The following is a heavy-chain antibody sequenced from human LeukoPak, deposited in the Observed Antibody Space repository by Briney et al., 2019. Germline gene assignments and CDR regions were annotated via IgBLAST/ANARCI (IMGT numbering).Heavy chain of an antibody. J-gene: IGHJ4*02. CDR2: INPNSGGT. CDR1: GYTFTGYY. V-gene: IGHV1-2*02. Sequence: ASVKVSCTASGYTFTGYYMHWVRQAPGQGLEWMGWINPNSGGTNYAQKFQGRVTMTRDTSISTAYMELSRLRSDDTAVYYCARATTVTIYYFDYWGQGTLVTVSS. CDR3: ARATTVTIYYFDY. D-gene: IGHD4-17*01.